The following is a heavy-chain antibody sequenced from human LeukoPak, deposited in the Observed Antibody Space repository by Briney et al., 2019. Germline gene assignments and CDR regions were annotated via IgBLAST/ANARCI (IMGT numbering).Heavy chain of an antibody. V-gene: IGHV4-59*01. CDR2: IYYSGST. D-gene: IGHD2-2*01. CDR3: ARAPGAAID. CDR1: GGSISSYY. Sequence: SETLSLTYTVSGGSISSYYWSWIRQPPGKGLEWIGYIYYSGSTNYNPSLKSRVTISVDTSKNQFSLKLSSVTAADTAVYYCARAPGAAIDWGQGTLVTVSS. J-gene: IGHJ4*02.